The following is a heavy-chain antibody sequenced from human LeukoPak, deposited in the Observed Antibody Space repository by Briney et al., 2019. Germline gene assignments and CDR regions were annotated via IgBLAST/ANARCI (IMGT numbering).Heavy chain of an antibody. D-gene: IGHD6-13*01. Sequence: GGSLRLSCAASGFTFSSYWMSRVRQAPGKGLEWVANIKQDGSEKYYVDSVKGRLTISRDNAKNSLYLQMNSLRAEDTAVYYCAREGYSSSWFDYWGQGTLVTVSS. CDR1: GFTFSSYW. CDR2: IKQDGSEK. V-gene: IGHV3-7*03. J-gene: IGHJ4*02. CDR3: AREGYSSSWFDY.